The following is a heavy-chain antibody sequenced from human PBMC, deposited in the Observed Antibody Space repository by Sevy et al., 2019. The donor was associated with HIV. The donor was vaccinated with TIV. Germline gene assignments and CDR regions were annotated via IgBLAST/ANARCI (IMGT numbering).Heavy chain of an antibody. Sequence: GGSLRLSCAASGLTFSSYGMHWVRQAPGKGLDWVTVISYDGSSKYYADSVKGRFTISRDNSKNTLYLQMNSLRVEDTAVYYCAKGGQWLVRDWFDPWGQGTLVTVSS. D-gene: IGHD6-19*01. CDR1: GLTFSSYG. CDR2: ISYDGSSK. CDR3: AKGGQWLVRDWFDP. J-gene: IGHJ5*02. V-gene: IGHV3-30*18.